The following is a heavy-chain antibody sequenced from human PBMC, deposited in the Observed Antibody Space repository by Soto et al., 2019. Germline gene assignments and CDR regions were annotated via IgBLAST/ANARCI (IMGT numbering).Heavy chain of an antibody. CDR2: INGGNGNT. CDR3: ARELQGLYYFDY. J-gene: IGHJ4*02. V-gene: IGHV1-3*01. Sequence: QVQVLQSGAEVQKPGASVKVSCKASEYTFTSYTMHWVRQAPGQRLEWMGWINGGNGNTKYSQKFQGRVTITRDTSASTPYMELSSLRSDDTAVYYCARELQGLYYFDYGGQGTLVTVSS. CDR1: EYTFTSYT. D-gene: IGHD4-4*01.